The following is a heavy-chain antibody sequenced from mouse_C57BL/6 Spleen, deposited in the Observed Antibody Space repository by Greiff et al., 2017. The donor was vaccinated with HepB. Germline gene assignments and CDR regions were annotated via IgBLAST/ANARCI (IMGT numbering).Heavy chain of an antibody. D-gene: IGHD2-3*01. CDR3: ATGWLDAMDY. V-gene: IGHV5-17*01. J-gene: IGHJ4*01. CDR2: ISSGSSTI. CDR1: GFTFSDYG. Sequence: EVQLVESGGGLVKPGGSLKLSCAASGFTFSDYGMHWVRQAPEKGLEWVAYISSGSSTIYYADTVKGRFTISRDNAKNTLFLQMTSLRSEDTAMYYCATGWLDAMDYWGQGTSVTVSS.